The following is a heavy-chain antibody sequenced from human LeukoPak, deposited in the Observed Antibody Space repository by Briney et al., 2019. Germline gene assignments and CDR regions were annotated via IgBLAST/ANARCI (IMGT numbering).Heavy chain of an antibody. CDR3: ASGYYYLFDY. D-gene: IGHD3-22*01. J-gene: IGHJ4*02. V-gene: IGHV4-34*01. CDR2: INHSGST. CDR1: GGSFSGYY. Sequence: SETLSLTCAVYGGSFSGYYWSWIRQPPGKGLEWIGEINHSGSTNYNPSLKSQVTISVDTSKNQFSLKLSSVTAADTAVYYCASGYYYLFDYWGQGTLVTVSS.